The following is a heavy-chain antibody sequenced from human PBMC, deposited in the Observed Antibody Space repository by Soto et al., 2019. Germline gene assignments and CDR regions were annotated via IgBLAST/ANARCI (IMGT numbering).Heavy chain of an antibody. D-gene: IGHD1-1*01. CDR3: VRDGTKTLRDWFDP. V-gene: IGHV4-4*07. CDR2: IYATGTT. Sequence: SETLSLTXTVSGASISGYYWSWIRKSAGKGLEWIGRIYATGTTDYNPSLKSRVMMSVDTSKKQFSLKLRSVTAADTAVYYCVRDGTKTLRDWFDPWGQGISVTVSS. J-gene: IGHJ5*02. CDR1: GASISGYY.